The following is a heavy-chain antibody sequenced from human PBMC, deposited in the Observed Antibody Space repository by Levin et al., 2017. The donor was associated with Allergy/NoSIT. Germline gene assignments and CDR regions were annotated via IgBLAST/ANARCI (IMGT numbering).Heavy chain of an antibody. CDR3: ALSIRGDIDY. V-gene: IGHV3-21*01. CDR2: ISSSSSFI. Sequence: GGSLRLSCAASGFNFDSFSMNWVRQAPGKGLEWVSYISSSSSFIHYADSVKGRFTISRDNAKNSVSLQMNSLRVEDTGRDYCALSIRGDIDYWGQGTLVTVSS. D-gene: IGHD7-27*01. J-gene: IGHJ4*02. CDR1: GFNFDSFS.